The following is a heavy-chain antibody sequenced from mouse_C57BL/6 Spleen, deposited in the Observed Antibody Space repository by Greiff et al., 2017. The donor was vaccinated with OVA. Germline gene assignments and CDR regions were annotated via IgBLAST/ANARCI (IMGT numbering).Heavy chain of an antibody. CDR2: IHPNSGST. Sequence: QVHVKQPGAELVKPGASVKLSCKASGYTFTSYWMHWVKQRPGQGLEWIGMIHPNSGSTNYNEKFKSKATLTVDKSSSTAYMQLSSLTSEDSAVYYGARITTVVALRYFDVWGTGTTVTVSS. CDR3: ARITTVVALRYFDV. J-gene: IGHJ1*03. CDR1: GYTFTSYW. V-gene: IGHV1-64*01. D-gene: IGHD1-1*01.